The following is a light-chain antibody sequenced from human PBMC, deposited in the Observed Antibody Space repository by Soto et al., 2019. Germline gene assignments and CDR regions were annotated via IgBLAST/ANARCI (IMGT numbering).Light chain of an antibody. Sequence: DIQMTQSPSSLSASVGDRVTITCRASQGISNYLAWYQQRPGKVPKLLIYAASTLQSGVPSRFSDSGSGTDFTLTISSLLPEDVATYYCQNLDSAAFTFGPGTKVDIK. CDR2: AAS. CDR3: QNLDSAAFT. V-gene: IGKV1-27*01. CDR1: QGISNY. J-gene: IGKJ3*01.